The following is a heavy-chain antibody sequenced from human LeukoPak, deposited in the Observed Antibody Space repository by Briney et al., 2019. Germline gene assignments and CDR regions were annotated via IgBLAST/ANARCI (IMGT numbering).Heavy chain of an antibody. CDR1: GFTFSSYA. D-gene: IGHD5-18*01. CDR3: ARGRGYRFDC. CDR2: ISYDGSDK. Sequence: PGWSLRLSCAASGFTFSSYAIYWVRQAPGKGLEWVAVISYDGSDKHFADSVEGRITISRDNSKNTVSLQMNSVRAEDTAVYYCARGRGYRFDCWGQGTPVTVSS. J-gene: IGHJ4*02. V-gene: IGHV3-30*04.